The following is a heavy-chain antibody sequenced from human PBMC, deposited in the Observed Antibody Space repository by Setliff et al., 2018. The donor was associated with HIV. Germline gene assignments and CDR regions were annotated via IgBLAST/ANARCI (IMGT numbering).Heavy chain of an antibody. CDR2: IRSKANNYAT. D-gene: IGHD3-16*01. V-gene: IGHV3-73*01. J-gene: IGHJ4*02. CDR1: GFSNSA. CDR3: TRHRGSFDY. Sequence: GGSLRLSCAASGFSNSALHWVRQAPGKGLEWVGRIRSKANNYATEYGTSVKGRLIISRDDSKNMAYLQMNSLRTEDTAIYYCTRHRGSFDYWGLGTLVTVSS.